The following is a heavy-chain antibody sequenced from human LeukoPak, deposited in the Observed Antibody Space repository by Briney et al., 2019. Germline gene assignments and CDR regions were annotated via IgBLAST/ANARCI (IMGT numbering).Heavy chain of an antibody. D-gene: IGHD2-2*01. J-gene: IGHJ4*02. Sequence: PGGSLRLSCVASGFAFGRYSMNWVRQAPGQGLEWVSSISHSGYDIYYADAVKGRFTISRDNAKNSLSLQMNNLRVEDTAVYYCANPFSCGSSTRPPLDDWGQGTLVTVSS. V-gene: IGHV3-21*01. CDR2: ISHSGYDI. CDR1: GFAFGRYS. CDR3: ANPFSCGSSTRPPLDD.